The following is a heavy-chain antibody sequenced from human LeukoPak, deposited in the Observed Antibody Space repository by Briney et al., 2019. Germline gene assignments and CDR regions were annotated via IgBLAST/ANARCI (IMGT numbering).Heavy chain of an antibody. D-gene: IGHD1-14*01. V-gene: IGHV4-59*07. CDR3: ASLGSVTAPIPYNWFDL. CDR1: LGSISTYY. Sequence: SDRLSLTSTVSLGSISTYYCSWIPQLPGNRPESIGYIYYSGSTNYNPSLQRRVTISVDTSKNQFSLKLSSVTAADTAVYYCASLGSVTAPIPYNWFDLWGQGTLVTVSS. CDR2: IYYSGST. J-gene: IGHJ5*02.